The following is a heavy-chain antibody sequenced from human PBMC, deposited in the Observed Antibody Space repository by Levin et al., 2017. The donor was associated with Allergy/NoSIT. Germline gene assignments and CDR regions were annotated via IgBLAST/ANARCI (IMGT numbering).Heavy chain of an antibody. V-gene: IGHV3-48*04. Sequence: GGSLRLSCAASGFTFSSYSMNWVRQAPGKGLEWVSYISSSSSTIYYADSVKGRFTISRDNAKNSLYLQMNSLRAEDTAVYYCARDQEVGATRQPDWGQGTLVTVSS. CDR2: ISSSSSTI. CDR3: ARDQEVGATRQPD. CDR1: GFTFSSYS. J-gene: IGHJ4*02. D-gene: IGHD1-26*01.